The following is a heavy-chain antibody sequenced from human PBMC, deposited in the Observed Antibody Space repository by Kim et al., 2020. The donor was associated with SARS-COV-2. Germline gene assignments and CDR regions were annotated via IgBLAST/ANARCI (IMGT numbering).Heavy chain of an antibody. CDR3: ARDRAASGSTRGTFDN. CDR1: GFTFSSYG. D-gene: IGHD1-26*01. V-gene: IGHV3-33*05. J-gene: IGHJ4*02. CDR2: ISYDGSNK. Sequence: GGSLRLSCAASGFTFSSYGMHWVRQAPGKGLEWVADISYDGSNKYYADSVKGRFTISRDNSENTLYLQMNSLRAEDTAVYYCARDRAASGSTRGTFDNWGQGTLVTVSS.